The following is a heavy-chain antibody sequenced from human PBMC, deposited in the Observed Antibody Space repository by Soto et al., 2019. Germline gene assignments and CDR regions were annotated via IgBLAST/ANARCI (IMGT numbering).Heavy chain of an antibody. D-gene: IGHD3-22*01. CDR3: AGEIRYYYDSSGYYYGSY. J-gene: IGHJ4*02. CDR2: INPNSGGT. V-gene: IGHV1-2*02. CDR1: GYTFTGYY. Sequence: ASVKVSCKASGYTFTGYYMHWVRQAPGQGLEWMGWINPNSGGTNYAQKFQGRVTMTRDTSISTAYMELSRLRSDDTAVYYCAGEIRYYYDSSGYYYGSYWGQGALVTVSS.